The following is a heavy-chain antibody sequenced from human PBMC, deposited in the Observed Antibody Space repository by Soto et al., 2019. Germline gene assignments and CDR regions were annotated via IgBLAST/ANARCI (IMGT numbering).Heavy chain of an antibody. CDR2: INHRGTT. J-gene: IGHJ5*02. D-gene: IGHD6-19*01. CDR3: ARRTLYSSGWYGGRWFDP. Sequence: NPSETLSLTCAVYGGSLSDYYWNWLRQPPGKGLEWIGEINHRGTTNYNPSLKSRVTISVDTSKNQFSLKLSSVTAADTAVYYCARRTLYSSGWYGGRWFDPWGQGTLVTVSS. V-gene: IGHV4-34*01. CDR1: GGSLSDYY.